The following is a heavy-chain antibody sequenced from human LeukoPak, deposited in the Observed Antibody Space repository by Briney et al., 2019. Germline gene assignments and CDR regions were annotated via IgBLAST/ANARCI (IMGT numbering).Heavy chain of an antibody. CDR3: AKDFLVYTYDSRVLDY. CDR2: IRDDGSNK. CDR1: GFTFSSYG. V-gene: IGHV3-30*02. Sequence: PGRSLRLSCAASGFTFSSYGIHWVRQAPGKWPELVAFIRDDGSNKYYADSVKGRFTISRDNSKNTRYLKMKRLRAEDRAVYYCAKDFLVYTYDSRVLDYWGQGTLVTVSS. D-gene: IGHD3-22*01. J-gene: IGHJ4*02.